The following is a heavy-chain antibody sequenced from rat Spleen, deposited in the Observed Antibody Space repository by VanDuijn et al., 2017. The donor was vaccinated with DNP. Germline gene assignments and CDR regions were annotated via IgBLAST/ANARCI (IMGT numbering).Heavy chain of an antibody. J-gene: IGHJ2*01. Sequence: EVQLQESGPGLVKPSQSLSLTCSVTGYSITSNYWGWIRKFPGNKMEWMGYISYSGSTSYTPSLKSRISITRDTSKNQFFLHLNSVTTEDTATYYCARWGIKSAFDYWGQGVMVTVSS. CDR1: GYSITSNY. CDR2: ISYSGST. CDR3: ARWGIKSAFDY. V-gene: IGHV3-1*01. D-gene: IGHD1-4*01.